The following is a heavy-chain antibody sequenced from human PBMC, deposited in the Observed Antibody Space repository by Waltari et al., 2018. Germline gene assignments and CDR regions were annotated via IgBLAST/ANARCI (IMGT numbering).Heavy chain of an antibody. CDR1: GFTFSPYT. D-gene: IGHD6-6*01. Sequence: DVQLVESGGGLVTPGGSLRLSCAASGFTFSPYTMTWVRQAPGKGLEWVSSISSNGAYIYYADSLRGRLTISRDNAKNSLSLQVNSLRADDTAVYYCAREGGRGSSSSDWFDSWGQGTLVTVSS. J-gene: IGHJ5*01. CDR2: ISSNGAYI. V-gene: IGHV3-21*01. CDR3: AREGGRGSSSSDWFDS.